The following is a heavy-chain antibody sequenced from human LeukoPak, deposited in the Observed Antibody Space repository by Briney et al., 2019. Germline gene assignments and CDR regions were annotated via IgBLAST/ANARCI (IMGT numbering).Heavy chain of an antibody. Sequence: ASVKVSCKASGYTFTSYGISWVRQAPGQGLEWMGWISAYNGNTNYAQKLQGRVTMTTDTSTSTAYMELRSLRSDDAAVYYCGREVDDILTGYYRFYYYYGMDVWGQGTTVTVSS. CDR3: GREVDDILTGYYRFYYYYGMDV. V-gene: IGHV1-18*01. CDR2: ISAYNGNT. D-gene: IGHD3-9*01. J-gene: IGHJ6*02. CDR1: GYTFTSYG.